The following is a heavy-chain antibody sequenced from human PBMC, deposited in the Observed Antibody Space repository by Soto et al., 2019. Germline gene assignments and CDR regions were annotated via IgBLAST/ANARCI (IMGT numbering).Heavy chain of an antibody. CDR1: GYTFTSYA. CDR2: INAGNGNT. V-gene: IGHV1-3*01. Sequence: QVQLVQSGAEVKKPGASVKVSCKASGYTFTSYAMHWVRQAPGQRLEWMGWINAGNGNTKYSQKFQGRVTITRDTSASTAYMELSSLRSEDTAVYYCARAYSSSWHYWYFDLWGRGTLVTVSS. J-gene: IGHJ2*01. CDR3: ARAYSSSWHYWYFDL. D-gene: IGHD6-13*01.